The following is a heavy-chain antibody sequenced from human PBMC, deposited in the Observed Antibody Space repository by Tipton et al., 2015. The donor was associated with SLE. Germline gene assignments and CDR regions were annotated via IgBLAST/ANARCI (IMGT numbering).Heavy chain of an antibody. V-gene: IGHV4-34*01. CDR1: GGSFSIYY. J-gene: IGHJ4*02. CDR2: INHSGST. CDR3: ARGLYQSGSSDY. D-gene: IGHD1-26*01. Sequence: TLSLTCAVYGGSFSIYYWSWIRQPPGKGLEWIGEINHSGSTNYNPSLKSRVTISVDTSKNQFSLKLSSVTAADTAVYYCARGLYQSGSSDYWGQGTLVTVSS.